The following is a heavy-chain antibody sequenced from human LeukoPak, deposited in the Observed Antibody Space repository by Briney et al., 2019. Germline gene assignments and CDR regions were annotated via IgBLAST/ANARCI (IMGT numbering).Heavy chain of an antibody. Sequence: GGSLRLSCAASGFTFSSYSMSWVRQAPGKGLEWVSSISSSSSYIYYADSVKGRFTISRDNAENSLYLQMNSLRAEDTAVYYCASRSSGYYYDYRGQGTLVTVSS. V-gene: IGHV3-21*01. CDR2: ISSSSSYI. CDR3: ASRSSGYYYDY. D-gene: IGHD3-22*01. J-gene: IGHJ4*02. CDR1: GFTFSSYS.